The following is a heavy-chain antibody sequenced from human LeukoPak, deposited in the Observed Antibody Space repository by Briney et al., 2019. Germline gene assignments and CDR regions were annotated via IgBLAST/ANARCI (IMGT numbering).Heavy chain of an antibody. D-gene: IGHD3-3*01. CDR3: ARDPSTYYDFWSGRRRPGAFDI. J-gene: IGHJ3*02. CDR2: ISYDGSNK. Sequence: GGSLRLSCAASGFTFSSYGMHWVRQAPGKGLEWVAVISYDGSNKYYADSVKGRFTISRDNSKNTLYLQMNSLRSDDTAVYYCARDPSTYYDFWSGRRRPGAFDIWGQGTMVTVSS. CDR1: GFTFSSYG. V-gene: IGHV3-30*03.